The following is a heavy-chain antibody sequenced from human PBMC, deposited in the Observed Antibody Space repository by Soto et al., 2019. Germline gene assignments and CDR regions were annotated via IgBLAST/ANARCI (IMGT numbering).Heavy chain of an antibody. J-gene: IGHJ4*02. CDR3: ARGGDGYNPPFDY. CDR2: IYYSGST. CDR1: GGSISSGDYY. V-gene: IGHV4-30-4*01. Sequence: QVQLQESGPGLVKPSQTLSLTCTVSGGSISSGDYYWSWIRQPPGKGLEWIGYIYYSGSTYYNPSLRSRVTLSVDTSKNQFSLKLSSVTAADTAVYYCARGGDGYNPPFDYWGQGTLVTVSS. D-gene: IGHD5-12*01.